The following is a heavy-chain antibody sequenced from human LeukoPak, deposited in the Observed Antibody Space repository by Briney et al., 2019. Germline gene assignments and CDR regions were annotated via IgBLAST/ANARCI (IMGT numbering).Heavy chain of an antibody. Sequence: GGSLRLSCTASGFTLGDYAMSWVRQAPGKGLEWVGFIRSKAYGGTTEYAASVKGRFTISRDDSKSIAYLQMNSLKTEDTAVYYCTRDCSSTSCYELYYYYYGMDVWGQGTTVTVSS. CDR1: GFTLGDYA. J-gene: IGHJ6*02. CDR2: IRSKAYGGTT. CDR3: TRDCSSTSCYELYYYYYGMDV. D-gene: IGHD2-2*01. V-gene: IGHV3-49*04.